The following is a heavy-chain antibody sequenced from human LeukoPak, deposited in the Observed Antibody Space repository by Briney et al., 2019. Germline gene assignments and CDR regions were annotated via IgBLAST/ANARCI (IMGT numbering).Heavy chain of an antibody. CDR1: GYTFTGYY. D-gene: IGHD3-22*01. V-gene: IGHV1-2*02. Sequence: GASVKVSCKASGYTFTGYYMHWVRQAPGQGLEWMGWINPNSGGTNYAQKFQGRVTMTTDTSISTAYMELSRLRSDDTAVYYCARDVGSGYHYFDYWGQGTLVTVSS. J-gene: IGHJ4*02. CDR3: ARDVGSGYHYFDY. CDR2: INPNSGGT.